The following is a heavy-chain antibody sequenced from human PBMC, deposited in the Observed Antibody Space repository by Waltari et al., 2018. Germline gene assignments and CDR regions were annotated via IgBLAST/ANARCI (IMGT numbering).Heavy chain of an antibody. CDR2: VNPNSGGT. CDR1: GSHFIDYY. D-gene: IGHD7-27*01. V-gene: IGHV1-2*04. CDR3: ARARAWGPKAFDV. J-gene: IGHJ3*01. Sequence: QVQLVQSEAEVRKHGASVQVSCQASGSHFIDYYVHWVRQAPGQGLEWMGWVNPNSGGTMYRRKLEGWVTFSTDTSVNTAYMEVTRLKSDDTATYFCARARAWGPKAFDVWGQGTRLTVSS.